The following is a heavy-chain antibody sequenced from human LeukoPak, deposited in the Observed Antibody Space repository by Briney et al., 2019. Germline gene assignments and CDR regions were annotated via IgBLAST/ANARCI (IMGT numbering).Heavy chain of an antibody. CDR1: GGSISSGGYY. CDR2: IYYSGST. V-gene: IGHV4-31*03. D-gene: IGHD6-13*01. Sequence: SQTLSLTCTVSGGSISSGGYYWSRIRQHPGKGLEWIGYIYYSGSTYYNPSLKSRVTISVDTSKNQFSLKLSSVTAADTAVYYCARAPNPYSSSWYYFDYWGQGTLVTVSS. CDR3: ARAPNPYSSSWYYFDY. J-gene: IGHJ4*02.